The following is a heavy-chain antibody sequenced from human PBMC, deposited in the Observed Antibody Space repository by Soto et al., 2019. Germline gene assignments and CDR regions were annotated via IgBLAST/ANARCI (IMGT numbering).Heavy chain of an antibody. CDR3: ARGGGYDSFDY. CDR2: INHLETT. CDR1: GASITYGGYS. J-gene: IGHJ4*02. D-gene: IGHD5-12*01. Sequence: QLQLHESGSGLVRPSQTLSLTCTVSGASITYGGYSWSWIRQPPGKGLEWIGYINHLETTFYNPSFESRLTLSIDRTKNQFSLKLTSMTAADGAVYFCARGGGYDSFDYWGQGILVTVSS. V-gene: IGHV4-30-2*01.